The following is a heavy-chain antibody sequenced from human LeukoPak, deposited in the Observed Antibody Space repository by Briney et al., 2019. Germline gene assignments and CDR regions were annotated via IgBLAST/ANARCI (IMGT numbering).Heavy chain of an antibody. D-gene: IGHD2-21*02. CDR2: ISGSGGST. J-gene: IGHJ4*02. Sequence: GGSLRLSCAASGFTFSSYAMSWVRQGPGKGLECVSAISGSGGSTYYADSVKGRFTISRDNSKNTLYLQINSLRAEDTAVYYCAKDIPSYCGGDCYNSFDYWGQGTLVTVSS. CDR3: AKDIPSYCGGDCYNSFDY. V-gene: IGHV3-23*01. CDR1: GFTFSSYA.